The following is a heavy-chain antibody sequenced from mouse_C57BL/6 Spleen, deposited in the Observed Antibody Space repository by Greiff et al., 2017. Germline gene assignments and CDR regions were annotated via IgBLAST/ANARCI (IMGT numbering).Heavy chain of an antibody. V-gene: IGHV1-61*01. Sequence: QVQLQQPGAELVRPGSSVKLSCKASGYTFTSYWMDWVKQRPGQGLEWIGNIYPSDSETHYNQKFKDKATLTVDKSSSTAYMQLSSLTSEDSAVYYCARQRSTMVTTDWYFDVWGTGTTGTVSS. J-gene: IGHJ1*03. CDR2: IYPSDSET. D-gene: IGHD2-2*01. CDR3: ARQRSTMVTTDWYFDV. CDR1: GYTFTSYW.